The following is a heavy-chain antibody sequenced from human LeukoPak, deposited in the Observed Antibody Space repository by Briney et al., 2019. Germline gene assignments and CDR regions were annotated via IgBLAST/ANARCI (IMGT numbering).Heavy chain of an antibody. J-gene: IGHJ6*03. D-gene: IGHD2-2*01. V-gene: IGHV4-34*01. CDR1: GGSFSGYY. CDR3: ARASVFPAASPRLHYYYYYMDV. CDR2: VSQTGSGRT. Sequence: SETLSLTCGVYGGSFSGYYWSWIRQPPGKGLEWIGEVSQTGSGRTNYNPSLKSRVTISVDTSKNQFSLKLSSVTAADTAVYYCARASVFPAASPRLHYYYYYMDVWGKGTTVTVSS.